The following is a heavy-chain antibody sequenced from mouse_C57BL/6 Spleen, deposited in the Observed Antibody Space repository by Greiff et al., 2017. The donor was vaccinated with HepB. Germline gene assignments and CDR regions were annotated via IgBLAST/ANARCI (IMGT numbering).Heavy chain of an antibody. Sequence: VQLQQSGPELVKPGASVKISCKASGYAFSSSWMNWVKQRPGKGLEWIGRIYPGDGDTNYNGKFKGKATLTADKSSSTAYMQRSSLTSEDSAVYFCARDITTVVAHFDYWGQGTTLTVSS. CDR3: ARDITTVVAHFDY. CDR1: GYAFSSSW. J-gene: IGHJ2*01. CDR2: IYPGDGDT. D-gene: IGHD1-1*01. V-gene: IGHV1-82*01.